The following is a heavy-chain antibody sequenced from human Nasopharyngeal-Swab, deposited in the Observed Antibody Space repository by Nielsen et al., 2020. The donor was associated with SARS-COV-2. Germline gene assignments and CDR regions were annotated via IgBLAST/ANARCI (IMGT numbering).Heavy chain of an antibody. J-gene: IGHJ5*02. D-gene: IGHD2-2*01. CDR2: INHSGST. Sequence: WIPQPPGKGLEWIGEINHSGSTNYNPSLKSRVTISVDTSKNQFSLKLSSVTAADTAVYYCARAGGVPAAMGWFDPWGQGTLVTVSS. V-gene: IGHV4-34*09. CDR3: ARAGGVPAAMGWFDP.